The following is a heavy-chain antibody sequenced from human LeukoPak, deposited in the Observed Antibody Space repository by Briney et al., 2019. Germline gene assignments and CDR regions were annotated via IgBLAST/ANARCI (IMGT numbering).Heavy chain of an antibody. D-gene: IGHD2-21*02. Sequence: PSETLSLTCTVSGDSITNTNFYWAWIRQSPGKGLEWIVSVYYSGSIYYNPSLKSRVTMSGDTSKNQVSLKLISVTAADTAIYYCARDASARVVSASNYFDYWGQGNLVIVSS. J-gene: IGHJ4*02. CDR2: VYYSGSI. CDR3: ARDASARVVSASNYFDY. CDR1: GDSITNTNFY. V-gene: IGHV4-39*07.